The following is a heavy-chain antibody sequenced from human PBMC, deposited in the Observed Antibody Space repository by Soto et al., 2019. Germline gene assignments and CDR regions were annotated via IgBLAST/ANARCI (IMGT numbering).Heavy chain of an antibody. V-gene: IGHV4-31*03. D-gene: IGHD1-1*01. CDR3: ARAGTPLKYYFHY. CDR2: IYYSGST. J-gene: IGHJ4*02. Sequence: PSETLSLTCTVSGGSISSGGYYWSWIRQHPGKGLEWIGYIYYSGSTYYNPSLKSRVTISVDTSKNQFSLKLSSVTAADTAVYYCARAGTPLKYYFHYWGQGTLVTVSS. CDR1: GGSISSGGYY.